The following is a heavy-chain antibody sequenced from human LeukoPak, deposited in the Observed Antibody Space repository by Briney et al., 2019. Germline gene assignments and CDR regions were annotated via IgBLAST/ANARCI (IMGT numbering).Heavy chain of an antibody. V-gene: IGHV1-2*02. CDR1: GYTFTVYF. D-gene: IGHD6-13*01. J-gene: IGHJ4*02. CDR2: INPNSGTT. Sequence: GASVKVSCKASGYTFTVYFMHSVRHAPGQGLEWMGWINPNSGTTKSALKFQGRVNMTRDTSINTAYLEVYRLTPDDTAVYYCARGGIRTAVSNLDQWGQGTPVTVSS. CDR3: ARGGIRTAVSNLDQ.